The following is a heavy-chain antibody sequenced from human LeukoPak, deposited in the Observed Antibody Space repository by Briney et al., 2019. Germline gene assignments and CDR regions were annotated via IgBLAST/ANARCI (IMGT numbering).Heavy chain of an antibody. CDR1: GGTFISYA. CDR2: IIHIFGTP. V-gene: IGHV1-69*13. Sequence: SVKVSCKASGGTFISYAISWVGQARGQGLEWMGGIIHIFGTPNYSQKFQGSVTLTADESTSTAHMELSSLRSEDTAVYYCAREWFDYHYMDVWGKGTTVTVSS. CDR3: AREWFDYHYMDV. J-gene: IGHJ6*03. D-gene: IGHD3-10*01.